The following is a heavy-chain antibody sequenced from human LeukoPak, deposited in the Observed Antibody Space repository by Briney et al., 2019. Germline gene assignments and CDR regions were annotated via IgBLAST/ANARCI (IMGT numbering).Heavy chain of an antibody. D-gene: IGHD3-22*01. Sequence: PSETLSLTCTVSGGSFSSRTWWIWVRQPPGKGLEWIGEIYLSVSTNYNPSLKSRVTMSVDKSKNQFSLNVNSVTAADTAVYYCARLDSSGYSDAFDIWGEGTMVTVSS. J-gene: IGHJ3*02. CDR1: GGSFSSRTW. CDR3: ARLDSSGYSDAFDI. CDR2: IYLSVST. V-gene: IGHV4-4*02.